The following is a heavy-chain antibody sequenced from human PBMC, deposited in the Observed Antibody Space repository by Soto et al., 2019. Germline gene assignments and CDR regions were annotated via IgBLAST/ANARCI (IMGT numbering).Heavy chain of an antibody. D-gene: IGHD6-25*01. CDR3: AKGSASGSPYYFDY. V-gene: IGHV3-23*01. CDR1: GFTFSSYA. J-gene: IGHJ4*02. Sequence: EVQLLESGGGLVQPGGSLRLSCAASGFTFSSYAMSWVRQAPGKGLEWISAISGSGGSTYHADSVKGRFAISRDNSKNTLYLRMNSLRAEDTAVYYCAKGSASGSPYYFDYWGQGTLVTVSS. CDR2: ISGSGGST.